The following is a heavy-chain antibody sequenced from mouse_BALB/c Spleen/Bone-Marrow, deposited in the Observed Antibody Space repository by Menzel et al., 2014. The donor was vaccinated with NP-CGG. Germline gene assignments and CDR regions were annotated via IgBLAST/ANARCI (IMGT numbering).Heavy chain of an antibody. J-gene: IGHJ1*01. Sequence: EVKLMESGAELVRSGASVKLSCTASGFNIKDYYMHWVKQRPEQGLEWIGWTDPENGDTEYAPKFQGKATMTADTSSNTAYLQLSSLTSEDTAVYYCNRYDWYFDVWGAGTPVTVSS. CDR1: GFNIKDYY. D-gene: IGHD2-14*01. V-gene: IGHV14-4*02. CDR2: TDPENGDT. CDR3: NRYDWYFDV.